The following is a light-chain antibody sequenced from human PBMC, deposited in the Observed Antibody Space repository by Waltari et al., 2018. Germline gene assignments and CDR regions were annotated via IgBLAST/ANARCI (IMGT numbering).Light chain of an antibody. CDR2: GAA. J-gene: IGKJ1*01. CDR3: QQYNNWPRT. CDR1: QSVSSN. Sequence: EIVMTQSPATLSASPGERATLSCRASQSVSSNLAWYQQKPGQAPRLLIHGAATRATGIPARFRGSGSTTEFTLTISSMQSEEFAVDCCQQYNNWPRTFGQGTKVEIK. V-gene: IGKV3-15*01.